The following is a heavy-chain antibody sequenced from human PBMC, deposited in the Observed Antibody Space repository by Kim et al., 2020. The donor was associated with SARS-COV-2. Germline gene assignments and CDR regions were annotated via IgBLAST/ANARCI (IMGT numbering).Heavy chain of an antibody. J-gene: IGHJ1*01. V-gene: IGHV3-74*03. Sequence: VGCLRLSCAASGFTISNYLMNWVRQSPGAGLGWVSSFHSVGRSKEYVDSLKGRFTISSDNVKNTMYLQMNRMRPEDTAVYYWARAGDYDISGYYGFFHHWCQVTLVHVSS. CDR3: ARAGDYDISGYYGFFHH. CDR1: GFTISNYL. CDR2: FHSVGRSK. D-gene: IGHD3-22*01.